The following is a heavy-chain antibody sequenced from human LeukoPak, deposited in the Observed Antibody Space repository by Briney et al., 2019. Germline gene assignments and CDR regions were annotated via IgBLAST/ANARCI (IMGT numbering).Heavy chain of an antibody. D-gene: IGHD4-17*01. Sequence: ASVKVSCKASGYTFTSYYMHWVRQAPGQGLEWMGIINPSGGSTSYAQKFQGRVTMARDTSTSTVYMELSRLRSDDTAVYYCARDDLVSDYGDLPGDYWGQGTLVTVSS. CDR1: GYTFTSYY. CDR3: ARDDLVSDYGDLPGDY. J-gene: IGHJ4*02. CDR2: INPSGGST. V-gene: IGHV1-46*01.